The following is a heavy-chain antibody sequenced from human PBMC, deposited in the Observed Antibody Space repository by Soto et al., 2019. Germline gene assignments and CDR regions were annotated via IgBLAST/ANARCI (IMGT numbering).Heavy chain of an antibody. V-gene: IGHV4-31*03. J-gene: IGHJ6*02. CDR3: ARQSEYYYASGRAAPLYGMDV. Sequence: PSETLSLTCTVSGGSISSGGYYWSWIRQHPGKGLEWIGYIDYSGSTYYNPSLKSRVTISVDTSKNQFSLKLSSVTAADTAVYYCARQSEYYYASGRAAPLYGMDVWGQGTTVTVSS. CDR2: IDYSGST. D-gene: IGHD3-10*01. CDR1: GGSISSGGYY.